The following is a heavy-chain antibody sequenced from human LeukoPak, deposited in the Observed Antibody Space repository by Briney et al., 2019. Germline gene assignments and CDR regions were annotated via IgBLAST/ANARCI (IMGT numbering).Heavy chain of an antibody. V-gene: IGHV4-4*07. CDR3: ARESGYYHDTSGYTFDY. CDR2: IYTSGST. J-gene: IGHJ4*02. D-gene: IGHD3-22*01. CDR1: GGSISNYY. Sequence: SETLSLTCTVSGGSISNYYWSWIRQSAGKGLEWIGRIYTSGSTNYNPSLKSRVSMSVDTSKNQFSLGLRSVTAADTAVYYCARESGYYHDTSGYTFDYWGQGILVTVSS.